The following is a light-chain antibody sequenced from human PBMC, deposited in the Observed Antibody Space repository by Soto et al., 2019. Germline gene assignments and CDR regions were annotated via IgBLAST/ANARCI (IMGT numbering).Light chain of an antibody. CDR3: QVWDTSSDHVV. J-gene: IGLJ2*01. V-gene: IGLV3-21*04. Sequence: SYELTLPPSVSVDPGKTARITCGGNNIGSKSVHWYQQKPGQAPVLVIYYDSDRPSGIPERFSGSNSGNTATLTISRVEAGDEADYYCQVWDTSSDHVVFGGGTKLTVL. CDR2: YDS. CDR1: NIGSKS.